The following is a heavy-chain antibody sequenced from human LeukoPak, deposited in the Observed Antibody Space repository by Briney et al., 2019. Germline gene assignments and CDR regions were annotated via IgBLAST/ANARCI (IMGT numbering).Heavy chain of an antibody. J-gene: IGHJ4*02. CDR3: ARDTYEPGLIDF. CDR2: INSGSSDK. Sequence: GGSLRLSCAASGFTFSLYAMNWVRQAPGKGLEWVSYINSGSSDKHYTEPVRGRFTISRDNAKKTLYLQMNSLRAEDTAVYFCARDTYEPGLIDFWGQGTLDSVSS. CDR1: GFTFSLYA. V-gene: IGHV3-21*05. D-gene: IGHD3-3*01.